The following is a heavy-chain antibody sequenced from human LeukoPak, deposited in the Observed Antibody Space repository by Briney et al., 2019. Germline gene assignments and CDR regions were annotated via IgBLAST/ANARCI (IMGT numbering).Heavy chain of an antibody. CDR2: IYPGDSDT. J-gene: IGHJ6*03. Sequence: GESLKTSCKGSGYSFTSYWIGWVRQMPGKGLEWMGIIYPGDSDTRYSPSFQGQVTISADKSISTAYLQWSSLKASDTAMYYCARLGSVVVVPAAPYYMDVWGKGTTVTVSS. CDR1: GYSFTSYW. D-gene: IGHD2-2*01. V-gene: IGHV5-51*01. CDR3: ARLGSVVVVPAAPYYMDV.